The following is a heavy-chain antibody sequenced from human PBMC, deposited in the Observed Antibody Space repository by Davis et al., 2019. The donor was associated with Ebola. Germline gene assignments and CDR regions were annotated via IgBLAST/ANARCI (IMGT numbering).Heavy chain of an antibody. CDR2: ISAYTRNT. D-gene: IGHD1-26*01. CDR1: GYNFIRSG. Sequence: AASVKVSCKTSGYNFIRSGFSWVRQAPGQGLEWMGWISAYTRNTNYPRRFQDRVKMTKDSSTTTVYMELRSLRSDDTAVYYCTRGHYSGSYSDNFDYWGQGTLVTVSS. J-gene: IGHJ4*02. V-gene: IGHV1-18*01. CDR3: TRGHYSGSYSDNFDY.